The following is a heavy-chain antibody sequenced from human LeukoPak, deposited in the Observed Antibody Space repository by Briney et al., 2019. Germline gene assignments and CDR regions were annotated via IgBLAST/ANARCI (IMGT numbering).Heavy chain of an antibody. CDR3: AREEVAAAGTFGY. D-gene: IGHD6-13*01. V-gene: IGHV4-39*02. J-gene: IGHJ4*02. Sequence: PSETLSLTCTVSGGSISSSSYYWGWIRQPPGKGLEWIGSIYYSGSTYYNPSLKSRVTISVDTSKNQFSLQPSSVTAADTAVYYCAREEVAAAGTFGYWGQGTLVTISS. CDR1: GGSISSSSYY. CDR2: IYYSGST.